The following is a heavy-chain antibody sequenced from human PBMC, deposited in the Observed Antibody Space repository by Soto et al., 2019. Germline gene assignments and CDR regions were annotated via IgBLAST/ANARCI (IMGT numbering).Heavy chain of an antibody. J-gene: IGHJ4*02. CDR2: ISVHNGKT. CDR3: ARGRYGDY. V-gene: IGHV1-18*01. D-gene: IGHD1-1*01. Sequence: QVHLVQSGAEVKKPGASVKVSCKGSGYAFTTYGITWVRQAPGQGLEWMGWISVHNGKTNYAQKLQGRVTVTRDTSTSTAYMELRSLRSDYPAVYDCARGRYGDYWRQGALVTVSS. CDR1: GYAFTTYG.